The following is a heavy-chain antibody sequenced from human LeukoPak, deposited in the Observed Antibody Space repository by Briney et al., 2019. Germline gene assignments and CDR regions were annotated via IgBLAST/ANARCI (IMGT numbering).Heavy chain of an antibody. V-gene: IGHV1-69*05. J-gene: IGHJ5*02. CDR2: IIPIFGTA. D-gene: IGHD2-2*01. CDR3: ARVPGYCSSTSCPFDP. CDR1: GYTFTSYD. Sequence: GASVKVSCKASGYTFTSYDISWVRQAPGQGLEWMGGIIPIFGTANYAQKFQGRVTITTDESTSTAYMELSSLRSEDTAVYYCARVPGYCSSTSCPFDPWGQGTLVTVSS.